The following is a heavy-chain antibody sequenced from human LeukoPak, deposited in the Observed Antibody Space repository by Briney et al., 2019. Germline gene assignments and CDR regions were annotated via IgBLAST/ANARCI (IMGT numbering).Heavy chain of an antibody. D-gene: IGHD3-22*01. CDR2: IYTSGST. CDR3: ARTSYYYDSSGYYYYFDY. J-gene: IGHJ4*02. V-gene: IGHV4-61*02. CDR1: GGSISSGSYY. Sequence: SQTLSLTCTVSGGSISSGSYYWSWIRQPAGKGLEWIGRIYTSGSTNYNPSLKSRVTISVDTSKNQFSLELSSVTAADTAVYYCARTSYYYDSSGYYYYFDYWGQGTLVTVSS.